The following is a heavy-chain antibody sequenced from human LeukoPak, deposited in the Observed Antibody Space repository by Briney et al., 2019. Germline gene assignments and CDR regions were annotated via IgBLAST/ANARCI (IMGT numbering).Heavy chain of an antibody. J-gene: IGHJ6*03. D-gene: IGHD2-2*01. Sequence: PSETLSLTCAVYGGSFSGYYWSWIRQPPGKGLEWIGEINHSGSTNYNPSLESRVTISVDTSKNQFSLKLSSVTAADTAVYYCARGHSVVVPAAIHVSSYYYYYMDVWGKGTTVTVSS. CDR1: GGSFSGYY. CDR2: INHSGST. CDR3: ARGHSVVVPAAIHVSSYYYYYMDV. V-gene: IGHV4-34*01.